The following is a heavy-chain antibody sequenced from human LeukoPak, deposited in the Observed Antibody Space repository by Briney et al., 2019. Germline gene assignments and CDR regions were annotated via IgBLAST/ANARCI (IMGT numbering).Heavy chain of an antibody. CDR1: GFTFSSYA. CDR3: AKDFLLYYYDRSDYRGCYFDY. J-gene: IGHJ4*02. CDR2: ISGSGGST. Sequence: GGSLRLSCAASGFTFSSYAMSWVRQAPGKGLEWVSAISGSGGSTYYADSVRGRFTISRDNSKNTLYLQMNSLRPEDTAVYYCAKDFLLYYYDRSDYRGCYFDYWGQGTLVTVSS. V-gene: IGHV3-23*01. D-gene: IGHD3-22*01.